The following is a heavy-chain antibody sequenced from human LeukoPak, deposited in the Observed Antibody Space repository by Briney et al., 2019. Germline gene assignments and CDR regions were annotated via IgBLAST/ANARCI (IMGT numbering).Heavy chain of an antibody. V-gene: IGHV3-9*01. D-gene: IGHD3-10*01. J-gene: IGHJ4*02. Sequence: GGSLRLSCAASGSTFDDYARHWVRQAPGKGLEWVSGISWNSGGIGYAGSVKGRFTISRDNAKNSLYLQMNSLRAEDTALYYCAKAHSRGGYYYGSGSEPDYWGQGTLVTVSS. CDR2: ISWNSGGI. CDR1: GSTFDDYA. CDR3: AKAHSRGGYYYGSGSEPDY.